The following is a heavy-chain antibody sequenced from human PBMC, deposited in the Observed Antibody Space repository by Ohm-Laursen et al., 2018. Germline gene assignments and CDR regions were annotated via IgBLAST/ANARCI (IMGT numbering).Heavy chain of an antibody. J-gene: IGHJ3*02. D-gene: IGHD3-16*01. V-gene: IGHV3-21*01. Sequence: SLRLSCSASGFTFSSYSMNWVRQAPRKGLEWVSSISSSSSYIYYADSVKGRFTISRDNAKDSLYLQMNSLRAEDTAMYYCARDSAQGGAFDIWGQGSLVTVSS. CDR1: GFTFSSYS. CDR3: ARDSAQGGAFDI. CDR2: ISSSSSYI.